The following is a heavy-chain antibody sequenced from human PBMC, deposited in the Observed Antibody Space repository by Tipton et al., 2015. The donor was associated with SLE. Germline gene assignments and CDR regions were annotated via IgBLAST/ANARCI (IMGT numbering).Heavy chain of an antibody. J-gene: IGHJ4*02. CDR3: ARESATWNYADY. Sequence: SLRLSCAASGFTFHDHAMHWVRQAPGKGLEWVSSITWNSHNIGYADSVQGRFTISRDNAKNPVYLQMNSLRVEDTAVYYCARESATWNYADYWGQGTLVTVSS. CDR2: ITWNSHNI. V-gene: IGHV3-9*01. CDR1: GFTFHDHA. D-gene: IGHD3-16*01.